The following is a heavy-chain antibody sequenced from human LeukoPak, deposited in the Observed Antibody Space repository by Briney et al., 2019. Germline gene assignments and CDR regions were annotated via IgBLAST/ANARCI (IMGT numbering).Heavy chain of an antibody. CDR3: ARGASGPFGY. Sequence: PSETLSLTCTVSGGSVNNFYWSWIRQPPGKGLEWIGHIYYSGDTNFNPSLKSRVTMSVDTSKNQFSLKVNSVPAADTAVYYCARGASGPFGYWGQGTLVTVSS. D-gene: IGHD6-19*01. V-gene: IGHV4-59*02. CDR2: IYYSGDT. J-gene: IGHJ4*02. CDR1: GGSVNNFY.